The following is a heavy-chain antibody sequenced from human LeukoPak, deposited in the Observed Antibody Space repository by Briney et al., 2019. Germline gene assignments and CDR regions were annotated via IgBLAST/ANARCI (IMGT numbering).Heavy chain of an antibody. V-gene: IGHV3-30-3*01. D-gene: IGHD3-9*01. Sequence: GGSLRLSCAASGFTFSSYAMHWVRQAPGKGLGRVAVISYDGSNKYYADSVKGRFTISRDNSKNTLYLQMNSLRAEDTAVYYCASVIYDILTGEGYYFDYWGQGTLVTVSS. CDR3: ASVIYDILTGEGYYFDY. CDR1: GFTFSSYA. CDR2: ISYDGSNK. J-gene: IGHJ4*02.